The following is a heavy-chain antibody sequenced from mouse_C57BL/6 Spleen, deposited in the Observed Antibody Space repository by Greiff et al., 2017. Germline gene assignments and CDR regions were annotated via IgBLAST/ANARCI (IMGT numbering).Heavy chain of an antibody. CDR1: GFNFSSYA. D-gene: IGHD2-2*01. J-gene: IGHJ1*03. Sequence: EVHLVQSGGGLVKPGGSLKLSCAASGFNFSSYAMSWVRQTPEKRLEWVATISDVDSYTYYPDNVKGRFTISIDNAKNNLYLQLSHLRSEDTAMYDCERDNVGLQLKWYFEVWGTGTTVTVSS. V-gene: IGHV5-4*01. CDR2: ISDVDSYT. CDR3: ERDNVGLQLKWYFEV.